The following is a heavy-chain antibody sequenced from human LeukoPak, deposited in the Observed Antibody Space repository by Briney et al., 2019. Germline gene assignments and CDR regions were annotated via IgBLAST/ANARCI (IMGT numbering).Heavy chain of an antibody. V-gene: IGHV3-23*01. Sequence: PGGSLRLSCAASGFTFSSYGMSWVRQAPGKGLEWVSGISGSGDNTYYADSVKGRFTISRDNSKNTLYLQMNSLRAEDTAVYYCARDGTPSYTSGWVYMDAWGKGTTVTISS. CDR3: ARDGTPSYTSGWVYMDA. D-gene: IGHD6-19*01. J-gene: IGHJ6*04. CDR2: ISGSGDNT. CDR1: GFTFSSYG.